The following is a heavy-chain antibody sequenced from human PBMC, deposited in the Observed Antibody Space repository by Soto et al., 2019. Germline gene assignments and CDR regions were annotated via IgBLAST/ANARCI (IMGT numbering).Heavy chain of an antibody. J-gene: IGHJ6*02. Sequence: SETLSLTCAVSIGSISSYYWSWIRQPPGKGLEWIGYIYYSGSTNYNPSLKSRVTILVDMSKNQFSLKLRSVTAADTAVYYCARLKPSDWDYYYGMGVWGQGTTVTVSS. CDR1: IGSISSYY. V-gene: IGHV4-59*01. CDR3: ARLKPSDWDYYYGMGV. CDR2: IYYSGST. D-gene: IGHD3-9*01.